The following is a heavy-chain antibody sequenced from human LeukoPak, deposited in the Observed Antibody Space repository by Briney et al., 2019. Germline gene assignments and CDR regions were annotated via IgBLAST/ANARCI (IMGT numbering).Heavy chain of an antibody. J-gene: IGHJ5*02. CDR2: VYHTGST. Sequence: SETLSLTCAVYGGSFSGYYWGWIRQPPGKGLEWIGNVYHTGSTYYNPSLKSRVTISVDTSKNQFSLKLSSVTAADTAVYYCARDEGSAWYFWFDPWGQGTLVTVSS. D-gene: IGHD6-19*01. CDR3: ARDEGSAWYFWFDP. CDR1: GGSFSGYY. V-gene: IGHV4-34*01.